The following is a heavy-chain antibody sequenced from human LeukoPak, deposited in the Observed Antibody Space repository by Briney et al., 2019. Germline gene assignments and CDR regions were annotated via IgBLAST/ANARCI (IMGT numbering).Heavy chain of an antibody. D-gene: IGHD7-27*01. CDR1: GGTFSSYA. CDR3: AREGGNWGEGYFDY. CDR2: IIPIFGTA. Sequence: ASVKVSCKASGGTFSSYAISWVRQAPGQGLEWMGGIIPIFGTANYAQKFQGRVTITTDESTSTAYMELSSLRSEDTAVYYCAREGGNWGEGYFDYWGQGTLVTVSS. J-gene: IGHJ4*02. V-gene: IGHV1-69*05.